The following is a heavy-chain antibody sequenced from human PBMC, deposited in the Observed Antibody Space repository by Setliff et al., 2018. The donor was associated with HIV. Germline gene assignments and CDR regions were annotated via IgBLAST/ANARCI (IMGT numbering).Heavy chain of an antibody. CDR2: VIPIFGST. J-gene: IGHJ6*04. V-gene: IGHV1-69*13. Sequence: GASVKVSCKASGGTFRKYSINWVRQAPGQGLEWMGGVIPIFGSTTYAQKFEDTSKSQFSLNLTSVTAADTAVYYCAKRYNDLWNGQTDVWGIGATVTVSS. CDR1: GGTFRKYS. CDR3: WNGQTDV. D-gene: IGHD3-3*01.